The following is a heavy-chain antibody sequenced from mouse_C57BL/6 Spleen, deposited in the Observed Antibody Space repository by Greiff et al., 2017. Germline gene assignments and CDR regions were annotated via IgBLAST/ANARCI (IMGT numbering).Heavy chain of an antibody. CDR3: ASGGYGNYAYYAMDY. J-gene: IGHJ4*01. V-gene: IGHV1-53*01. D-gene: IGHD2-1*01. CDR2: INPSNGGT. Sequence: QVQLQQPGTELVKPGASVKLSCKASGYTFTSYWMHWVKQRPGQGLEWIGNINPSNGGTNYNEKFKSKATLTVDKSSSTAYMQLSSLTSEDSAVYYCASGGYGNYAYYAMDYWGQGTSVTVSS. CDR1: GYTFTSYW.